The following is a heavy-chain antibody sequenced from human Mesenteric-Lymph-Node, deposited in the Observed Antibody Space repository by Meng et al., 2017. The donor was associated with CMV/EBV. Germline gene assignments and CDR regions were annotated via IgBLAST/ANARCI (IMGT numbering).Heavy chain of an antibody. V-gene: IGHV3-74*01. CDR3: ARSRGGYYGDY. CDR2: INSDGSST. Sequence: GESLKISCAASGFTFSSYWMHWVRQAPGKGLVWVSRINSDGSSTSYADSVKGRFTISRDNAKNTLYLQMNSLRAEDTAVYYCARSRGGYYGDYWGQGTLVTVSS. J-gene: IGHJ4*02. D-gene: IGHD3-3*01. CDR1: GFTFSSYW.